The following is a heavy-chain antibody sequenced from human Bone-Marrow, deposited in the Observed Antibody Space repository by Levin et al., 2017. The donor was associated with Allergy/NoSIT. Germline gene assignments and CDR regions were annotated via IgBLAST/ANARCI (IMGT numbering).Heavy chain of an antibody. D-gene: IGHD3-3*01. Sequence: SETLSLTCTVSGGSISSGGYYWSWIRQYPGKGLEWIGYIYYSGNTYYNPSLKSRVTISVDTSKNQFSLKLSSVTAADTAVYYCARGFSEKRAVDYWGQGTLVTVSS. CDR3: ARGFSEKRAVDY. J-gene: IGHJ4*02. V-gene: IGHV4-31*03. CDR2: IYYSGNT. CDR1: GGSISSGGYY.